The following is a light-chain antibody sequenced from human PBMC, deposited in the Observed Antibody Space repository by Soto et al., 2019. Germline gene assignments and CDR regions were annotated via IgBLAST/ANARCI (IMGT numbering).Light chain of an antibody. CDR2: GAS. CDR3: HQYNNWPPLT. CDR1: QSVSSS. J-gene: IGKJ4*01. Sequence: DIVMTQAPATLSVSPGERATLSCRASQSVSSSLAWYQQKFGQAPRLLIYGASTRATGIPARFSGSGSGTEFTLTISSLQSEDFAVYYCHQYNNWPPLTFGGGTKVEIK. V-gene: IGKV3-15*01.